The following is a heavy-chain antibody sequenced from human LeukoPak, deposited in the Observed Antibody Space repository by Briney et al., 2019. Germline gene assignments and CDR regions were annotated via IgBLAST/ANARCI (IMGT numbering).Heavy chain of an antibody. J-gene: IGHJ6*03. V-gene: IGHV3-53*01. CDR1: GFTVSSNY. CDR3: AKHWSYCSTTSCFFNYFYYYMDV. D-gene: IGHD2-2*01. Sequence: GGSLRLSCAASGFTVSSNYMSWVRQAPGKGLEWVSVIYSGGSTYYADSVKGRFTISRDNSKSTLYLQMNDLRAEDTAVFYCAKHWSYCSTTSCFFNYFYYYMDVWGKGTTVTVSS. CDR2: IYSGGST.